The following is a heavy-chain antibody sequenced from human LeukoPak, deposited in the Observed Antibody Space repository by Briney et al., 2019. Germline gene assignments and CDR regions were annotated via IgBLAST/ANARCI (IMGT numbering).Heavy chain of an antibody. CDR2: VKQDGNEK. CDR1: GFTLSGYW. CDR3: AAVSYLAFDI. Sequence: GGPLRLSCAASGFTLSGYWMSWVRRAPGKGLEGVANVKQDGNEKYYVDSVRGRFTISRDNAKNSVYLQVTSLRVEDTAVYYCAAVSYLAFDIWGQGTMVTVSS. V-gene: IGHV3-7*01. J-gene: IGHJ3*02. D-gene: IGHD2-21*01.